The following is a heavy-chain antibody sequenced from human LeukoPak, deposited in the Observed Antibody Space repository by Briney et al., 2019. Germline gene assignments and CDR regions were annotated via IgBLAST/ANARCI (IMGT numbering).Heavy chain of an antibody. CDR3: ALLRSSIAAAGFEY. CDR2: IKQDGSEK. D-gene: IGHD6-13*01. J-gene: IGHJ4*02. V-gene: IGHV3-7*01. Sequence: PGGSLRLSCAASGFTFSTYWMSWVRQAPGKGLEWVANIKQDGSEKYYVDSVKGRFTISRDNAKNSLYLQMNSLRAEDTGVYYCALLRSSIAAAGFEYWGQRTLVTVSS. CDR1: GFTFSTYW.